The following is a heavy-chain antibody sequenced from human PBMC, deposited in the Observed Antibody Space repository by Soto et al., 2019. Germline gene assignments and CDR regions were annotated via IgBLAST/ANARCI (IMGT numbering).Heavy chain of an antibody. CDR3: ARLLTGDLGPTLHAFDI. Sequence: SETLSLTCTVSGGSISSSSYYWGWIRQPPGKGLEWIGSIYYSGSTYYNPSLKSRVTISVDTSKNQFSLKLSSVTAADTAVYYCARLLTGDLGPTLHAFDIWGQGTMVTVSS. J-gene: IGHJ3*02. CDR1: GGSISSSSYY. CDR2: IYYSGST. V-gene: IGHV4-39*07. D-gene: IGHD7-27*01.